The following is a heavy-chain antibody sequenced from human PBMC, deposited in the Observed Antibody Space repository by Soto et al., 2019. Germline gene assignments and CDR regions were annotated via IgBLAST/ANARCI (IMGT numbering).Heavy chain of an antibody. J-gene: IGHJ4*02. CDR3: AHYLRGWFGEFFDY. D-gene: IGHD3-10*01. CDR1: GFTFSSYA. V-gene: IGHV3-23*01. Sequence: EVQLLESGGGLVQPGGSLRLSCAASGFTFSSYAMSWVRQAPGKGLEWVSAISGSGGSTYYADSVKGRFTISRDNSKNTVYLQMNSVRAEDTAVYYCAHYLRGWFGEFFDYWGQGTLVTVSS. CDR2: ISGSGGST.